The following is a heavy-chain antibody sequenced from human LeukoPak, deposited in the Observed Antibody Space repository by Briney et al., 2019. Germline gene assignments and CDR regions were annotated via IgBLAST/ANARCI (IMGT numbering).Heavy chain of an antibody. V-gene: IGHV4-34*01. D-gene: IGHD3-10*01. Sequence: NPSETLSLTCAVYGGSFSGYYWSWIRQPPGKGLEWIGEINHSGSTNYNPSLKSRVTISVDTSKNQFSLKLISVTAADTAVYYCARGRMELLWFGEMHNWFDPWGQGTLVTVSS. J-gene: IGHJ5*02. CDR3: ARGRMELLWFGEMHNWFDP. CDR1: GGSFSGYY. CDR2: INHSGST.